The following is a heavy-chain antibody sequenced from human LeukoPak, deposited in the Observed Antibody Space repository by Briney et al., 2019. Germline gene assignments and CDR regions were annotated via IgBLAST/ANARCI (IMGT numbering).Heavy chain of an antibody. J-gene: IGHJ4*02. CDR3: ARGGEWELLRAFDY. D-gene: IGHD1-26*01. CDR1: GFTFSSYS. Sequence: GGSLRLSCAASGFTFSSYSMNWVRQAPGKGLEWVSSISSSSYIYYADSVKGRFTISRDNAKNSLYLQMNSLRAEDTAVYYCARGGEWELLRAFDYWGQGTLVTVSS. V-gene: IGHV3-21*01. CDR2: ISSSSYI.